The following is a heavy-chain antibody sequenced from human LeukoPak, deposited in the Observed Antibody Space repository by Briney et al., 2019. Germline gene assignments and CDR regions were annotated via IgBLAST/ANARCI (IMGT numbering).Heavy chain of an antibody. V-gene: IGHV3-30-3*01. D-gene: IGHD1-26*01. Sequence: PGGSLRLSCAVSGFTFMKYAIHWVRQAPGKGLEWVAFISWDGNTKYYADSVKGRFTISRDNSQNTLDLQMNSLRAEDTAVYYCARDLSERYSTDYWGQGTLVTVSS. J-gene: IGHJ4*02. CDR1: GFTFMKYA. CDR2: ISWDGNTK. CDR3: ARDLSERYSTDY.